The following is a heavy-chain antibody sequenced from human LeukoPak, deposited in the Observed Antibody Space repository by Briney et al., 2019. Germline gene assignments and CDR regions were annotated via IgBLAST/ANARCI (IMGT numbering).Heavy chain of an antibody. CDR2: INQDGSEK. V-gene: IGHV3-7*01. Sequence: PGGSLRLSCAASGFTFSSYWMSRVRQAPGKGLEWVANINQDGSEKNYVDSVKGPFTISRDNAKNSLYLQMNSLRAEDTAVYYCARFPGTYYLDVWGKGTTVTVSS. CDR3: ARFPGTYYLDV. J-gene: IGHJ6*03. CDR1: GFTFSSYW.